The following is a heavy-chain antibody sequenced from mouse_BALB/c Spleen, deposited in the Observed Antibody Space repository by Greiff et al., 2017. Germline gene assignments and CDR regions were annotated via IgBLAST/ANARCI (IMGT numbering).Heavy chain of an antibody. CDR2: ISSGGST. CDR3: ASDYDYAMDY. V-gene: IGHV5-6-5*01. J-gene: IGHJ4*01. Sequence: VQLKQSGGGLVKPGGSLKLSCAASGFTFSSYAMSWVRQTPEKRLEWVASISSGGSTYYPDSVKGRFTISRDNARNILYLQMSSLRSEDTAMYYCASDYDYAMDYWGQGTSVTVSS. D-gene: IGHD2-4*01. CDR1: GFTFSSYA.